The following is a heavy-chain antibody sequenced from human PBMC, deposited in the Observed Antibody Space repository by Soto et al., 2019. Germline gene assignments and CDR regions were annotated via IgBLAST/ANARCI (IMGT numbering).Heavy chain of an antibody. CDR2: ISWKDDK. J-gene: IGHJ4*02. CDR1: GFSLTTIGAG. Sequence: SGPTLVNPTHTLTLTCTYSGFSLTTIGAGVGWIRQPPGNALEWLSLISWKDDKRYNPGLESRLTITKDTSKNQVILTLTNMEPVDTATYFCAHRYGGNYYSWYLDSWCKGRVVAVSS. V-gene: IGHV2-5*01. D-gene: IGHD1-26*01. CDR3: AHRYGGNYYSWYLDS.